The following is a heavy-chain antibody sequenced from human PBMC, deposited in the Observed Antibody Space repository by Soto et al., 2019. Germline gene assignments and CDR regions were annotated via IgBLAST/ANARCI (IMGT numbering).Heavy chain of an antibody. D-gene: IGHD2-2*02. V-gene: IGHV4-31*03. CDR2: IYYSGST. CDR1: GDSISSGYY. J-gene: IGHJ3*02. Sequence: SETLSLTCTVSGDSISSGYYWSWIRQHPGKGLEWIGYIYYSGSTYYNPSLKSRVTISVDTSKNQFSLKLSSVTAADTAVYYCARADYCSSTSCYMSDAFDIWGQGTMVT. CDR3: ARADYCSSTSCYMSDAFDI.